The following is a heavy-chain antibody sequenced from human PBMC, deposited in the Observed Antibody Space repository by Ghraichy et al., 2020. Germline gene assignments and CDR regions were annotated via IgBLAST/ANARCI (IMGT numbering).Heavy chain of an antibody. CDR3: ATTVGATNGWYYYYYMDV. V-gene: IGHV4-59*01. CDR1: GGSISSYY. D-gene: IGHD1-26*01. CDR2: IYYSGST. Sequence: SQTLSLTCTVSGGSISSYYWSWIRQPPGKGLEWIGYIYYSGSTNYNPSLKSRVTISVDTSKNQFSLKLSSVTAADTAVYYCATTVGATNGWYYYYYMDVWGKGTTVTVSS. J-gene: IGHJ6*03.